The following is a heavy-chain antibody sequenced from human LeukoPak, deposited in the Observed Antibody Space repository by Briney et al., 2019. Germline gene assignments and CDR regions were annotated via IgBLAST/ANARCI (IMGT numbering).Heavy chain of an antibody. V-gene: IGHV3-48*04. CDR1: GFTFSSFG. CDR2: MSSSSSTT. Sequence: GGSLRLSCAASGFTFSSFGMNWVRQAPGKGLEWVPSMSSSSSTTSYADSVKGRFAISRDNAENSVFLQMNSLRAEDTGVYYCARLRVTTGGDYYYYYMDVWGKGTTVTVSS. D-gene: IGHD4-17*01. CDR3: ARLRVTTGGDYYYYYMDV. J-gene: IGHJ6*03.